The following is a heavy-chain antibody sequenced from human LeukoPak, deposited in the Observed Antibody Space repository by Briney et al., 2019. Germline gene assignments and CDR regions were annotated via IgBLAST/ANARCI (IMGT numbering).Heavy chain of an antibody. V-gene: IGHV3-23*01. D-gene: IGHD4-17*01. CDR2: ISGSGGST. J-gene: IGHJ4*02. Sequence: PGGSLRLSCATSGFTFSSYAMSWVRQAPGKGLEWVSGISGSGGSTYYADSVKGRFTISRDSSENTVFLQMNSLRGEDTAVYYCAKDRARTTVTGKEDDRGQGTLVTVSS. CDR3: AKDRARTTVTGKEDD. CDR1: GFTFSSYA.